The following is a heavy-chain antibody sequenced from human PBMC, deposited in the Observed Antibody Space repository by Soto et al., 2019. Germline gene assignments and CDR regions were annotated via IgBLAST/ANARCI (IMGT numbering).Heavy chain of an antibody. Sequence: GGSLRLSCAASGFTFSNYAMSWVRQAPGKGLEWVSTITPGGGTFYADSVKGRFIISRDNSKGTLYLQMNGLRGEDAARFYCAKSFAEWRNDRADYWGQGTLVTVSS. CDR2: ITPGGGT. J-gene: IGHJ4*02. V-gene: IGHV3-23*01. D-gene: IGHD3-22*01. CDR3: AKSFAEWRNDRADY. CDR1: GFTFSNYA.